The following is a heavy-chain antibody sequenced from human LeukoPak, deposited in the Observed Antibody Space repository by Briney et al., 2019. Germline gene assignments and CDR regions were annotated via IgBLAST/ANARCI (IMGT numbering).Heavy chain of an antibody. D-gene: IGHD6-6*01. CDR2: IIPIFGTA. J-gene: IGHJ3*02. V-gene: IGHV1-69*13. CDR1: GGTFSSYA. CDR3: ARKEGSEYSSSSPDVWEAFDI. Sequence: GASVKVSCKASGGTFSSYAISWVRQAPGQGLEWMGGIIPIFGTANYAQKFQGRVTITADESTGTAYMELSSLRSEDTAVYYCARKEGSEYSSSSPDVWEAFDIWGQGTMVTVSS.